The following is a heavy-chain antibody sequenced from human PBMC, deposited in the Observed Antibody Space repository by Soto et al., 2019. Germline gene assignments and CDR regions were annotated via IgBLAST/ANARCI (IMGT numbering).Heavy chain of an antibody. V-gene: IGHV3-30-3*01. D-gene: IGHD2-21*02. CDR3: ARDQGVTGERDHDAFDI. CDR2: ISYDGSNK. Sequence: QVQLVESGGGVVQPGRSLRLSCAASGFTFSSYAMHWVRQAPGKGLEWVAVISYDGSNKYYADSVKGRFTISRDNSKNTLYLQMNSLRGEDTAVYYCARDQGVTGERDHDAFDIWGQGTMVTVSS. J-gene: IGHJ3*02. CDR1: GFTFSSYA.